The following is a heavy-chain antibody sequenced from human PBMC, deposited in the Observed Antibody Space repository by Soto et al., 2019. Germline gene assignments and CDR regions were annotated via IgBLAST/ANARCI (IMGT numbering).Heavy chain of an antibody. CDR3: ARAPNGYCSGGGCYSEAPRGMDV. Sequence: GGSLRLSCAASGFTFSSYAMHWVRQAPGKGLERVAVISYDGSNKYYADSVKGRFTISRDNSKNTLYLQMNSLRAEDTAVYYCARAPNGYCSGGGCYSEAPRGMDVWGQGTTVTVSS. CDR2: ISYDGSNK. D-gene: IGHD2-15*01. J-gene: IGHJ6*02. V-gene: IGHV3-30-3*01. CDR1: GFTFSSYA.